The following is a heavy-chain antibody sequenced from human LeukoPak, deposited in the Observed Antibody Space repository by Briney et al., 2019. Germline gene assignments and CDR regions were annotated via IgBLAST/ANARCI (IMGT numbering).Heavy chain of an antibody. CDR3: ARDPPGIAAAGSDY. D-gene: IGHD6-13*01. CDR2: ISAYNGNT. CDR1: GYTFTSYG. Sequence: ASVKVPCKASGYTFTSYGISWVRQAPGQGLEWMGWISAYNGNTNYAQKLQGRVTVTTDTSTSTAYMELRSLRSDDTAVYYCARDPPGIAAAGSDYWGQGTLVTVSS. J-gene: IGHJ4*02. V-gene: IGHV1-18*01.